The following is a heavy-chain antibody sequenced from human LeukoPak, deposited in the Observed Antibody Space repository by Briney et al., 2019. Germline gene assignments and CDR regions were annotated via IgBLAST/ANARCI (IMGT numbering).Heavy chain of an antibody. V-gene: IGHV3-30*02. CDR1: GFTFSSFG. Sequence: GGSPRLSCAASGFTFSSFGMHWARQAPGKGLEWVAFTRYDGNNKYYTDAVKGRFTISRDNSKNTLYLQMDSLRAEDTAVYYCAKDQSHGSGSYYPDYWGQGTLVTVSS. J-gene: IGHJ4*02. CDR2: TRYDGNNK. D-gene: IGHD3-10*01. CDR3: AKDQSHGSGSYYPDY.